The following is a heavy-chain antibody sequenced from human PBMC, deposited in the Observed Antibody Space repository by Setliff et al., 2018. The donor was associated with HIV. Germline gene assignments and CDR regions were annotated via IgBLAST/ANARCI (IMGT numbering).Heavy chain of an antibody. Sequence: GGSLRLSCAASGFKFDDYPMHWVRQAPGKGLEWVSLINWDSNTIYYADSVRGRFRVSRDNRRNFLYLQMNSLGAEDTAVYYCARSGGIGNYHWDVWGKGTTVTASS. CDR1: GFKFDDYP. CDR2: INWDSNTI. J-gene: IGHJ6*03. CDR3: ARSGGIGNYHWDV. V-gene: IGHV3-43D*03. D-gene: IGHD3-16*01.